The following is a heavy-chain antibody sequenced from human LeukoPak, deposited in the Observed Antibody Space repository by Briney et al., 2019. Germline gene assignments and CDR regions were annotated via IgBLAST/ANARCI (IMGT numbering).Heavy chain of an antibody. J-gene: IGHJ4*02. Sequence: PSQTLSLTWTVSGGSISSGDYYWSWIRQHPGKGLEWIGYIYYSGSTYYNPSLKSRVTISVDTSKNQFSLKLSSVTAADTAVYYCAREVDDSSGYRYFDYWGQGTLVTVSS. V-gene: IGHV4-30-4*01. CDR2: IYYSGST. CDR3: AREVDDSSGYRYFDY. D-gene: IGHD3-22*01. CDR1: GGSISSGDYY.